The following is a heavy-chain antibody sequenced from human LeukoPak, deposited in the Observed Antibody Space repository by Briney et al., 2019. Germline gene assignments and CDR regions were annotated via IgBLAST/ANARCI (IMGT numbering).Heavy chain of an antibody. V-gene: IGHV1-46*01. CDR2: INPSGGST. CDR3: ARDERGYCSSTSCLEAHYYFDY. CDR1: GYTFTSYY. Sequence: VASVKVSCKASGYTFTSYYMHWVRQAPGQGLEWMGIINPSGGSTSYAQKFQGRVTMTRDTSTSTVYMELSSLRSEDTAVYYCARDERGYCSSTSCLEAHYYFDYWGQGTLVTVSS. J-gene: IGHJ4*02. D-gene: IGHD2-2*01.